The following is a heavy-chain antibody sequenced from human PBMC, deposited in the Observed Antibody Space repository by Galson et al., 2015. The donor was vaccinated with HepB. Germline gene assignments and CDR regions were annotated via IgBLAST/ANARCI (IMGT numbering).Heavy chain of an antibody. CDR2: INAGNGNT. CDR1: GYTFTTYA. J-gene: IGHJ2*01. D-gene: IGHD3-22*01. Sequence: SVKVSCKASGYTFTTYAMHWVRQAPGQRLEWMGWINAGNGNTKYSQKFQGRVTITRDTSASTAYMELSSLRSEDTAVYYCARGRRSSGYYLYWYFDLWGRGTLVTVSS. V-gene: IGHV1-3*01. CDR3: ARGRRSSGYYLYWYFDL.